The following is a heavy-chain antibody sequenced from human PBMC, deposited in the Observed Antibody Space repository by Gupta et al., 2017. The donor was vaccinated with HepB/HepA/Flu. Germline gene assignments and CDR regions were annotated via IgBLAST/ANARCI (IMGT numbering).Heavy chain of an antibody. CDR2: IRPGGHGT. CDR3: AREDNSADY. CDR1: GFTLSKYY. Sequence: QVQLVQSGAEVKESGASVRISCKASGFTLSKYYMHWVRQAPGKGLEWMGVIRPGGHGTNSAQNFQGRLTMTRDMSTTTVYMELTSLTSEDTAIYYCAREDNSADYWGQGTLVTVSS. V-gene: IGHV1-46*01. J-gene: IGHJ4*02. D-gene: IGHD2/OR15-2a*01.